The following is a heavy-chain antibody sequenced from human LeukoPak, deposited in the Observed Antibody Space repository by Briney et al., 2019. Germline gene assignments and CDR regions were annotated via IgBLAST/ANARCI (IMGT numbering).Heavy chain of an antibody. CDR1: GFTFSSYS. CDR3: ARGVISYYDSSGYYYFDY. D-gene: IGHD3-22*01. V-gene: IGHV3-21*01. Sequence: GGSLRLSCAASGFTFSSYSMNWVRQAPGKGLEWVSSISSSSSYIYYADSVKGRFTISRDNAKNSLYLQMNSLRAEDTAVYYCARGVISYYDSSGYYYFDYWAREPWSPSPQ. J-gene: IGHJ4*02. CDR2: ISSSSSYI.